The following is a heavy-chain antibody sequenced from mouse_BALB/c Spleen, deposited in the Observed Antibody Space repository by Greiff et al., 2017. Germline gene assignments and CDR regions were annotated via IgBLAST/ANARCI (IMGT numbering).Heavy chain of an antibody. Sequence: QVQLQQSGPELVKPGASVKISCKASGYAFSSSWMNWVKQRPGQGLEWIGRIYPGDGDTNYNGKFKGKATLTADKSSSTAYMQLSSLTSVDSAVYFCARVGGNYGAMDYWGQGTSVTVSS. CDR3: ARVGGNYGAMDY. D-gene: IGHD2-1*01. V-gene: IGHV1-82*01. J-gene: IGHJ4*01. CDR1: GYAFSSSW. CDR2: IYPGDGDT.